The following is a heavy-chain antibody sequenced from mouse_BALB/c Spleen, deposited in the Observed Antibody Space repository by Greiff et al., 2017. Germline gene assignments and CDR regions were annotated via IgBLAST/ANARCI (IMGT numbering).Heavy chain of an antibody. Sequence: VMLVESGGGLVQPGGSRKLSCAASGFTFSSFGMHWVRQAPEKGLEWVAYISSGSSTIYYADTVKGRFTISRDNPKNTLFLQMTSLRSEDTAMYYCARNYYGNAMDYWGQGTSVTVSS. V-gene: IGHV5-17*02. D-gene: IGHD2-1*01. CDR1: GFTFSSFG. CDR3: ARNYYGNAMDY. J-gene: IGHJ4*01. CDR2: ISSGSSTI.